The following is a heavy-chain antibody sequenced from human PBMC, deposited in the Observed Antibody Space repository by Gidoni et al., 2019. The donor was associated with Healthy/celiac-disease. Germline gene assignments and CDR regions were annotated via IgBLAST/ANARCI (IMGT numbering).Heavy chain of an antibody. J-gene: IGHJ6*02. CDR2: IWYDGSNK. CDR3: ARAPVAARTYYYYGMDV. CDR1: GFTFSTYG. D-gene: IGHD2-15*01. V-gene: IGHV3-33*01. Sequence: QVQLVESGGGVVQPGRSLRLSCAAAGFTFSTYGKHWVRPAPGKGLEWVAVIWYDGSNKYYADSVKGRFTIARDNSKNTLYLQINSLRAEDTAVYYCARAPVAARTYYYYGMDVWGQGTTVTVSS.